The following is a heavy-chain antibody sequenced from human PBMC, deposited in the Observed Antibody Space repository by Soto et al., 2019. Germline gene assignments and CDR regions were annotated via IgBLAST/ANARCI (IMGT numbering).Heavy chain of an antibody. CDR2: INPNSGGT. D-gene: IGHD1-1*01. J-gene: IGHJ6*03. CDR3: ARDLGELEPYYYMDV. CDR1: GYTFTGYY. V-gene: IGHV1-2*04. Sequence: GASVKVSCKASGYTFTGYYMHWVRQAPGQGLEWMGWINPNSGGTNYAQKFQGWVTMTRDTSISTAYMELSRLRSDDTAVYYCARDLGELEPYYYMDVWGKGTTVTVSS.